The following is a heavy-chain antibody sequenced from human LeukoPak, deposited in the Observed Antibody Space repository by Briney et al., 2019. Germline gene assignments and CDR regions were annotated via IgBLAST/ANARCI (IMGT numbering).Heavy chain of an antibody. J-gene: IGHJ4*02. V-gene: IGHV1-69*05. D-gene: IGHD1-26*01. CDR2: IIPIFGTA. CDR1: GGTFSSYA. CDR3: ARAGPTTGIVGAIED. Sequence: SVKVPCKASGGTFSSYAISWVRQAPGQGLEWMGGIIPIFGTANYAQKFQGRVTITTDESTSTAYMELSSLRSEDTAVYYCARAGPTTGIVGAIEDWGQGTLVTVSS.